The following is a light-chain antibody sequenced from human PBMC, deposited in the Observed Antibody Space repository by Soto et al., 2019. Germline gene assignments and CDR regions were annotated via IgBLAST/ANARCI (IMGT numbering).Light chain of an antibody. CDR1: QSISYW. J-gene: IGKJ1*01. V-gene: IGKV1-39*01. Sequence: DIQMTQSPSTLSASVGDSVTITCRASQSISYWLAWYQQKPGKAPKLLIFAASSLQSGVPSRFSGSRSGPDFTLTISSLQPEDFATYYCQQSYSSPPTFGQGTKVDIK. CDR3: QQSYSSPPT. CDR2: AAS.